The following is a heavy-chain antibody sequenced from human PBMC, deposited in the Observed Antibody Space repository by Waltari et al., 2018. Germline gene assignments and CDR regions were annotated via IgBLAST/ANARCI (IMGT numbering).Heavy chain of an antibody. CDR3: ARVGDFWSGYCNDY. Sequence: EVQLVESGGGLVQPGGSLRLSCAASGFTFSSYWMHWVRQAPGKGRVGVSRINRDGSSTSYADSVKGRFTISRDNAKNTLYLQMNSLRAEDTAVYYCARVGDFWSGYCNDYWGQGTLVTVSS. V-gene: IGHV3-74*01. D-gene: IGHD3-3*01. CDR2: INRDGSST. J-gene: IGHJ4*02. CDR1: GFTFSSYW.